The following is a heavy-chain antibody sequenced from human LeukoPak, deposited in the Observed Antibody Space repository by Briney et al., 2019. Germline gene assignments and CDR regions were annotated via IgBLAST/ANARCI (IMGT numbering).Heavy chain of an antibody. V-gene: IGHV3-30*03. J-gene: IGHJ6*02. CDR3: ARTLVVVMYYGMDV. Sequence: PGGSLRLSCAASGFTFSSYGMHWVRQAPGKGLEWVAVISYDGSNKYYADSVKGRFTISRDNSKNTLYLQMNSLRAEDTAVYYCARTLVVVMYYGMDVWGQGTTVTVSS. CDR1: GFTFSSYG. CDR2: ISYDGSNK. D-gene: IGHD3-22*01.